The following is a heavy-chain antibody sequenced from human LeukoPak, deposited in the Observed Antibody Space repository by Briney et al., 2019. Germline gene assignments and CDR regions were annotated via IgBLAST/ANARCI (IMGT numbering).Heavy chain of an antibody. Sequence: SETLSLTCTVSGGSISSSSYYWGWIRQPPGKGLEWIGSIYYSGSTYYNPSLKSRVTISVDTSQNQFSLKLSSLTAADTAVYYCARSYYYDSSGYRIWRWADAFDIWGQGTMVTVSS. D-gene: IGHD3-22*01. V-gene: IGHV4-39*01. CDR3: ARSYYYDSSGYRIWRWADAFDI. CDR1: GGSISSSSYY. CDR2: IYYSGST. J-gene: IGHJ3*02.